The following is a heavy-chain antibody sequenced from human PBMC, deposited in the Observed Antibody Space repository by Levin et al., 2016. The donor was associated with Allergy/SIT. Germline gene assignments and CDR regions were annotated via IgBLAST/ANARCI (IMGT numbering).Heavy chain of an antibody. CDR1: DSPFNLHG. J-gene: IGHJ4*02. CDR2: LSGSGGST. CDR3: AKEQGEHGSPIFDY. D-gene: IGHD3-10*01. Sequence: GESLKISCGCPLDSPFNLHGMSWVRQTPERGLEWVSGLSGSGGSTYYADSVKGRFTISRDNSRNTLLLQMNSLRAEDTAIYYCAKEQGEHGSPIFDYWGQGIQVTVSS. V-gene: IGHV3-23*01.